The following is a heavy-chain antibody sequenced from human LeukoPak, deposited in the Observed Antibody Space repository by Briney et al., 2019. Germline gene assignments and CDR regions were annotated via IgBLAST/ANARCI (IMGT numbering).Heavy chain of an antibody. CDR2: MNPTSGNT. D-gene: IGHD3-22*01. CDR1: GYTFTSYD. J-gene: IGHJ6*03. CDR3: ARGKHGYYDSSGYYYYYMDV. V-gene: IGHV1-8*03. Sequence: ASVKVSCKASGYTFTSYDINWVRQATGQGLEWMGWMNPTSGNTGYAQKFQGRVTITRNTSISTAYMELSSLRSEDTAVYYCARGKHGYYDSSGYYYYYMDVWGKGTTVTVSS.